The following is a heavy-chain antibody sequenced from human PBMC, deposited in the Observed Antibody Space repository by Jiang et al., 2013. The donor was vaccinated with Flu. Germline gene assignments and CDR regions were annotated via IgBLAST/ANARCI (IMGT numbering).Heavy chain of an antibody. CDR2: IDPSDSYT. CDR1: GYSFISYW. CDR3: ARLTDGSGNSKWFDP. V-gene: IGHV5-10-1*01. Sequence: LRISCKGSGYSFISYWISWVRQMPGKGLEWMGRIDPSDSYTNYSPSSKATSPSQLTSPSGTAYLQWNSLKASDTAMYYCARLTDGSGNSKWFDPWGQGTLVTVSS. J-gene: IGHJ5*02. D-gene: IGHD3-10*01.